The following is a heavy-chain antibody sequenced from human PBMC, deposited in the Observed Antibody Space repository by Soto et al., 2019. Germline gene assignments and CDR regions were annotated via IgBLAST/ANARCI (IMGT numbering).Heavy chain of an antibody. V-gene: IGHV4-30-4*01. D-gene: IGHD4-17*01. J-gene: IGHJ2*01. Sequence: QVQLQESGPGLVKPSQTLSLTCTVSGGSISSGDYYWSWIRQPPGKGLEWIGYIYYSGSTYYNPCVKSRVTRSGDTSKNQFSLKLSSVTAADTAVYYCARDATVTTRSYWYFDLWGRGTLVTVSS. CDR3: ARDATVTTRSYWYFDL. CDR1: GGSISSGDYY. CDR2: IYYSGST.